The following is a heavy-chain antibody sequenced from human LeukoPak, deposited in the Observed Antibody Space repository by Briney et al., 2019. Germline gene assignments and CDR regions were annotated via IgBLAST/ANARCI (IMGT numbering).Heavy chain of an antibody. CDR3: ARGPIGGLRKGFDI. D-gene: IGHD1-26*01. J-gene: IGHJ4*02. CDR1: GNTFAGYY. Sequence: ASVKVSCKASGNTFAGYYVHWVRQAPGQGLEWMGWINTHNGATNYAQHFQGRVTMTTDTAVTTAYMDLDGLISDDAAVFFCARGPIGGLRKGFDIWGQGTLVTVSS. CDR2: INTHNGAT. V-gene: IGHV1-2*02.